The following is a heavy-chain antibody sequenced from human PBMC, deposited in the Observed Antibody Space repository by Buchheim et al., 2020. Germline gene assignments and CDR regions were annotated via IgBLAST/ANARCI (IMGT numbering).Heavy chain of an antibody. CDR3: ARGSVTVDY. J-gene: IGHJ4*02. D-gene: IGHD3-22*01. CDR1: GYTFTTYG. Sequence: QVQLVQSGGEVKKPGASVKVSCKASGYTFTTYGITWVRQAPGQGLEWLGWVSADNGRTNYAEKVQGGVTMTTDTSTSTAYMELTNLTSDDMAVYYCARGSVTVDYWGQGTL. CDR2: VSADNGRT. V-gene: IGHV1-18*03.